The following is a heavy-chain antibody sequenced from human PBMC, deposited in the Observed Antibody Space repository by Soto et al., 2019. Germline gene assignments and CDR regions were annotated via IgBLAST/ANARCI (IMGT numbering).Heavy chain of an antibody. D-gene: IGHD2-2*01. J-gene: IGHJ6*02. CDR3: ARHNVYAMDV. CDR2: VFPGNSDT. V-gene: IGHV5-51*01. Sequence: GESLKISCKGSGYRFTSYWIGWVRQMPGKGLEWMAIVFPGNSDTIYSPSFRGQVTISADKSISTAYLQWNSLQASDTAIYYCARHNVYAMDVWGQGTTVTVSS. CDR1: GYRFTSYW.